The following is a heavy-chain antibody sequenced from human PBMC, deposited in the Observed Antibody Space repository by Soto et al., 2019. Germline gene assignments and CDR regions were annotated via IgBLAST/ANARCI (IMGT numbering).Heavy chain of an antibody. CDR2: IWYDGSNK. D-gene: IGHD3-10*01. CDR1: GGTFSSYG. CDR3: ARVSIAPGGYYFDY. V-gene: IGHV3-33*01. Sequence: GGSLSLSYAAAGGTFSSYGVHWVRQAPGKGLEWVAVIWYDGSNKYYADSVKGRFTISRDNSKNTLYLQMNSLRAEDTAVYYCARVSIAPGGYYFDYWGQATLVTGSS. J-gene: IGHJ4*02.